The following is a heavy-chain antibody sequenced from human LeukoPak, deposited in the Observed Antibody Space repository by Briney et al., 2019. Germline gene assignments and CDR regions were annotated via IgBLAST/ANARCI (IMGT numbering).Heavy chain of an antibody. D-gene: IGHD2-2*01. J-gene: IGHJ4*02. CDR1: GFTFSSYA. CDR3: ARAPPKYIVPAASVRPGGN. CDR2: ISYDGSNK. V-gene: IGHV3-30-3*01. Sequence: GGSLRLSCAASGFTFSSYAMHWVRQAPGKGLEWVAVISYDGSNKYYADSVKGRFTISRDNAKNSLFLQMNSLRVEDTAIYYCARAPPKYIVPAASVRPGGNWGQGTLVSVSS.